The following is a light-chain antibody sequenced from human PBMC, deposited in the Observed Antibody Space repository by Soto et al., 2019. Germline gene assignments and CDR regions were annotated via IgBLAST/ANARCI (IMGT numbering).Light chain of an antibody. CDR2: GAS. V-gene: IGKV3-15*01. J-gene: IGKJ5*01. Sequence: IMMTQSPATLSVTLGDRATLSCRASQSVRSNLAWYQQKPGQSPRLLIYGASTMATGIPARFSGSGSGTEFTLTISSLQSEDFAVYYCQQYQNWPPITFGQGTRLEI. CDR3: QQYQNWPPIT. CDR1: QSVRSN.